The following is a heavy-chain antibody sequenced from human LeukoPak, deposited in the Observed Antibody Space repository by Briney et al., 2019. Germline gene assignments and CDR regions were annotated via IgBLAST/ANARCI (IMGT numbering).Heavy chain of an antibody. CDR1: GFTFDDYT. CDR2: ISWDGGST. J-gene: IGHJ4*02. D-gene: IGHD3-16*01. Sequence: GGSLRLSCAASGFTFDDYTMHWVRQAPGKGVEWVSLISWDGGSTYYADSVKGRFTISRDNSKNSLYLQMNSLRTEDTALYYCAKDMGEGTGFDYWGQGTLVTVSS. V-gene: IGHV3-43*01. CDR3: AKDMGEGTGFDY.